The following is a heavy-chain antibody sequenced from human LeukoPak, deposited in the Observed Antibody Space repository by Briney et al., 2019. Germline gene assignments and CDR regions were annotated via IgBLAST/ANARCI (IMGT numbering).Heavy chain of an antibody. J-gene: IGHJ1*01. CDR3: AESLRELTYYDFWSGYPEYFQH. CDR1: GFTFSGSA. V-gene: IGHV3-23*01. D-gene: IGHD3-3*01. Sequence: GGSLRLSCAASGFTFSGSAMSWVRQAPGKGLEWVSAISGSGGSTYYADSVKGRFTISRDNSKNTLYPQMNSLRAEDTAVYYCAESLRELTYYDFWSGYPEYFQHWGQGTLVTVSS. CDR2: ISGSGGST.